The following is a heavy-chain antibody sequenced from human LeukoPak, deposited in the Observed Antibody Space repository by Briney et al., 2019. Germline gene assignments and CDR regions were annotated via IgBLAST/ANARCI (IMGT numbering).Heavy chain of an antibody. V-gene: IGHV4-59*02. CDR2: IYYSGST. Sequence: SETLSLTCTVSGGSVSGYYWSWIRHPPAKGLEWIGYIYYSGSTNYNPSLKSRVTISVDTSENQFSLKLTSVTAADTAVYYCARDREYSSSGLVWFDPWGHGILVTVSS. D-gene: IGHD6-6*01. J-gene: IGHJ5*02. CDR1: GGSVSGYY. CDR3: ARDREYSSSGLVWFDP.